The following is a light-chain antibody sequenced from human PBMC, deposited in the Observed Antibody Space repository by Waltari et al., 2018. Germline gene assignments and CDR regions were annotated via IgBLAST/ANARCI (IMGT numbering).Light chain of an antibody. V-gene: IGLV1-44*01. CDR1: SSNIGSNS. CDR3: AAWDDSLNGVV. CDR2: GNY. Sequence: QSVLPQPPSASGTPGQRVTIACSVISSNIGSNSVTRYQQLPGTAPKLLIYGNYQRPSGVPDRVSGSKSGTSASLAISGLQSEDEADYYCAAWDDSLNGVVFGGGTKLTV. J-gene: IGLJ2*01.